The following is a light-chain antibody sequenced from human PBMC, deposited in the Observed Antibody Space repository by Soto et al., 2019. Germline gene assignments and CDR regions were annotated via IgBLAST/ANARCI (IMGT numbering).Light chain of an antibody. CDR3: GTWDDSLRTWV. J-gene: IGLJ3*02. CDR1: SSNIGKNY. V-gene: IGLV1-51*01. Sequence: QAVVTQPPSVSAAPGQKVTISCSGGSSNIGKNYVSWYQQLPGGAPKLLIYDNNKRPSVISDRFSGSKSGTSATLGITGLQTGDEADFYCGTWDDSLRTWVFGGGTKVTVL. CDR2: DNN.